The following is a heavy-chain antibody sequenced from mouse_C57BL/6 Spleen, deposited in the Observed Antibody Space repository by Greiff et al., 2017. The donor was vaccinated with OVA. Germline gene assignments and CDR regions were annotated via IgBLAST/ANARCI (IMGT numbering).Heavy chain of an antibody. CDR3: ARGWTYYSNYDAMDY. V-gene: IGHV1-52*01. D-gene: IGHD2-5*01. CDR1: GYTFTSYW. CDR2: IDPSDSET. Sequence: QVQLQQPGAELVRPGSSVKLSCKASGYTFTSYWMHWVKQRPIQGLEWIGNIDPSDSETHYNQKFKDKATLTVDKSSSTAYMQLSSLTSEDSAVYYCARGWTYYSNYDAMDYWGQGTSVTVSS. J-gene: IGHJ4*01.